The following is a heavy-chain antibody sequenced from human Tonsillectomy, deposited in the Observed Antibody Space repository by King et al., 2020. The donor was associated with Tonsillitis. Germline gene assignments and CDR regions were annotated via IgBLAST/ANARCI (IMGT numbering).Heavy chain of an antibody. D-gene: IGHD1-20*01. Sequence: QLVQSGAEVKKPGESLKISCKGPGYRFPSYWIGWVRQMPGRGLEWMGIIYPGDSDTRYSPSFQGQVTLSADTSISTAYLQWSSLQASDTAIYYCARPLSNWNGLDSWGQGTLVTVSS. J-gene: IGHJ4*02. CDR3: ARPLSNWNGLDS. CDR1: GYRFPSYW. V-gene: IGHV5-51*01. CDR2: IYPGDSDT.